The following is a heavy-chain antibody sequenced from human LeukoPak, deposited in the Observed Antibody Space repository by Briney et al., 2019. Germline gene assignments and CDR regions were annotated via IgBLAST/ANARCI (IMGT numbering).Heavy chain of an antibody. D-gene: IGHD3-16*02. Sequence: ASVKVSCKASGYTFTRYAMNWVRQAPGEGLVWMGWINTNTGTPTYAQGFTGRFVFSLDTSVSTAYLQISSLKPEDTAVYYCACLGRELSSEAFDIWGQGTMVTVSS. CDR2: INTNTGTP. CDR1: GYTFTRYA. CDR3: ACLGRELSSEAFDI. J-gene: IGHJ3*02. V-gene: IGHV7-4-1*02.